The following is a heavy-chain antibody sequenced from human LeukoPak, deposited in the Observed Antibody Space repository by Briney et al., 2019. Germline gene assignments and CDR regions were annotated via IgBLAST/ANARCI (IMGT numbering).Heavy chain of an antibody. D-gene: IGHD2-2*01. V-gene: IGHV4-38-2*01. J-gene: IGHJ5*02. Sequence: PSETLSLTCAVSGYSISSGYYWGWIRQPPGKGLEWIGSIYHSGSTYYNPSLKSRVTISVDTSKNQFSQKLSSVTAADTAVYYCARHDIVVVPAAVNWFDPWGQGTLVTVSS. CDR3: ARHDIVVVPAAVNWFDP. CDR2: IYHSGST. CDR1: GYSISSGYY.